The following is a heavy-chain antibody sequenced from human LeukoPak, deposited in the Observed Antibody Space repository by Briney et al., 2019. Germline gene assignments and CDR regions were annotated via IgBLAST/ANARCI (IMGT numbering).Heavy chain of an antibody. CDR2: INPSGGST. V-gene: IGHV1-46*01. D-gene: IGHD3-10*01. CDR1: GYTFTSYY. Sequence: GASVKVSCKASGYTFTSYYMHWVRQAPGQGLEWMGIINPSGGSTSYAQKFQGRVTMTRNTSISTAYMELSSLRSEDTAVYYCARLPEVRGPTTLWDWFDPWGQGTLVTVSS. CDR3: ARLPEVRGPTTLWDWFDP. J-gene: IGHJ5*02.